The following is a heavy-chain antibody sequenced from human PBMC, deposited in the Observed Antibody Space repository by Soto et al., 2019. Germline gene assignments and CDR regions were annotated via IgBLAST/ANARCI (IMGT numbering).Heavy chain of an antibody. Sequence: ASVNVSCKASGYTFTSYGISWARQAPGHGLEWMGRISAYNGNENYAQKLQGRVTMTAYASTSTVYLELRSLRSDDTAVYYCARTSPHYYYFGMDVWGEGTTVTVYS. CDR3: ARTSPHYYYFGMDV. CDR1: GYTFTSYG. J-gene: IGHJ6*04. V-gene: IGHV1-18*01. CDR2: ISAYNGNE.